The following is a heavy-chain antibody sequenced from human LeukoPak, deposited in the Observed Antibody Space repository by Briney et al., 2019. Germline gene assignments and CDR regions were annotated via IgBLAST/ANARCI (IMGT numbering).Heavy chain of an antibody. V-gene: IGHV3-23*01. J-gene: IGHJ4*02. CDR1: GFTFSSYS. Sequence: PGGSLRLSCGASGFTFSSYSMHWVRQAPGKGLEWVSAISGSGGSTYYADSVKGRFTISRDNSKNTLYLQMNSLRAEDTAVYYCAHISSSWPDYWGQGTLVTVSS. CDR3: AHISSSWPDY. CDR2: ISGSGGST. D-gene: IGHD6-13*01.